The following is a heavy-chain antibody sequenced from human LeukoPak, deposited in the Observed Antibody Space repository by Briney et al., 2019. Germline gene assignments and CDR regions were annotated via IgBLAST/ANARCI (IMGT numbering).Heavy chain of an antibody. CDR2: INHSGST. CDR3: ASSSWYYFDY. D-gene: IGHD6-13*01. J-gene: IGHJ4*02. V-gene: IGHV4-34*01. Sequence: SETLSLTCAVYGGSFSGYYWSWIRQPPGKGLEWVGEINHSGSTNYNPSLKSRVTISVDTSKNQFSLKLSSVTAADTAVYYCASSSWYYFDYWGQGTLVTVSS. CDR1: GGSFSGYY.